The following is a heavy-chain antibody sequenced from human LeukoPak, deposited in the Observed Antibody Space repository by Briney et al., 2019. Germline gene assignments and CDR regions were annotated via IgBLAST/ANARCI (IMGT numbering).Heavy chain of an antibody. J-gene: IGHJ4*02. Sequence: ASVKVSCKASGYTFTSYAMHWVRQAPGQRLERMGWINAGNGNTKYSQKFQGRVTITRDTSASTAYMELSSLRSEDTAVYYCARDPGAAADVFDYWGQGTLVTVSS. D-gene: IGHD6-13*01. CDR1: GYTFTSYA. V-gene: IGHV1-3*01. CDR3: ARDPGAAADVFDY. CDR2: INAGNGNT.